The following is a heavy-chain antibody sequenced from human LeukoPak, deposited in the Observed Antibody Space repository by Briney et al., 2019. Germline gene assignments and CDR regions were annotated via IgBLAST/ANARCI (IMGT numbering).Heavy chain of an antibody. V-gene: IGHV3-53*01. Sequence: GGSLTLPCAPSGFTVSSNYMTWVRHAPGKGLEWVSVVYTGGSTYSADSVKGRFTISRDNSKNTLYLQMNSLRAEDTAVYYCARGLAAAGLYFDYWGQGTLVTVSS. CDR3: ARGLAAAGLYFDY. CDR2: VYTGGST. CDR1: GFTVSSNY. D-gene: IGHD6-13*01. J-gene: IGHJ4*02.